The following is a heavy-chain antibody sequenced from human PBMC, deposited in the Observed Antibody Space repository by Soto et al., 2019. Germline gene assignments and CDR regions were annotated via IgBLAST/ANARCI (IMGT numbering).Heavy chain of an antibody. Sequence: QVQLVESGGGVVQPGRSLRLSCAASGFTFSSYGMHWVRQAPGKGLEWVAVIWYDGSNKYYADSVKGRFTISRDNSKNTLYLQMNSLRAEDTAVYYCARGEDIVLVPAAIGNELYFDYWGQRTLVTVSS. D-gene: IGHD2-2*01. CDR2: IWYDGSNK. J-gene: IGHJ4*02. V-gene: IGHV3-33*01. CDR1: GFTFSSYG. CDR3: ARGEDIVLVPAAIGNELYFDY.